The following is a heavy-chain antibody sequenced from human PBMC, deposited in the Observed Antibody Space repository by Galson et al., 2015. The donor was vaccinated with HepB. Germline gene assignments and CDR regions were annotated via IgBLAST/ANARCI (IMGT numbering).Heavy chain of an antibody. J-gene: IGHJ4*02. V-gene: IGHV1-24*01. CDR2: FDPEDGET. Sequence: SVKVSCKVSGYTLTELSMHWVRQAPGKGLEWMGGFDPEDGETIYAQKLQGRVTMTEDTSTDTAYMELSSLRSEDTAVYYCATDRGVEIVVVRGWVVWVQGTLVTVSS. D-gene: IGHD2-2*03. CDR3: ATDRGVEIVVVRGWVV. CDR1: GYTLTELS.